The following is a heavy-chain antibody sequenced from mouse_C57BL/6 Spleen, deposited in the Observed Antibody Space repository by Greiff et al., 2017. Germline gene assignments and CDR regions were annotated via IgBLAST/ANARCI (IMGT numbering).Heavy chain of an antibody. CDR1: GYTFTSYW. CDR2: IDPSDGKT. D-gene: IGHD2-5*01. CDR3: ARGGGYSNLYYAMDD. Sequence: QVQLQQPGAELVRPGSSVKLSCKASGYTFTSYWMNWVKQRPIQGLEWIGNIDPSDGKTHYNQKFKDKATLTVDKSSSTAYMQLNSLTSEDSAVYYCARGGGYSNLYYAMDDWGQGTSVTVAS. V-gene: IGHV1-52*01. J-gene: IGHJ4*01.